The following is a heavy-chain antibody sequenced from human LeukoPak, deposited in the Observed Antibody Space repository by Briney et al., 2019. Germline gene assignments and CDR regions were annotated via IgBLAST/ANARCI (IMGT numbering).Heavy chain of an antibody. V-gene: IGHV1-2*02. D-gene: IGHD3-22*01. Sequence: ASVKVSCKASGYTFTCYYMHWVGQAPGQGREWMGWINPNSGGTNYAQKFQGTLTMTRHTSISTAYMELSRLRSDDTAVYYCARVSLITMIVVVITSDFDYWGQGTLVTVSS. CDR2: INPNSGGT. J-gene: IGHJ4*02. CDR3: ARVSLITMIVVVITSDFDY. CDR1: GYTFTCYY.